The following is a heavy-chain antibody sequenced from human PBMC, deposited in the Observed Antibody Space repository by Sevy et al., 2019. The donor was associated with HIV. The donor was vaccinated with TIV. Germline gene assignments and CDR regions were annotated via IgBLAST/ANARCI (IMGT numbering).Heavy chain of an antibody. J-gene: IGHJ4*02. CDR2: IWDNGSKK. V-gene: IGHV3-33*01. Sequence: GGSLRLSCAASGFTFRSYGMHWVRQAPGKGLEWVAVIWDNGSKKYYADSVKGRFTISRDNSKNTLYLQMNSLRAEDTAVYYGARGGYCTNNVCYGSIDYWGRGTLVTVSS. CDR3: ARGGYCTNNVCYGSIDY. D-gene: IGHD2-8*01. CDR1: GFTFRSYG.